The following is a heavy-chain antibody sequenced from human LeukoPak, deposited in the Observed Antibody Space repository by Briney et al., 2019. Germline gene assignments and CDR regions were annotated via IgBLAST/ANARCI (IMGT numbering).Heavy chain of an antibody. Sequence: GRSLRLSCAASGFTFSSYAMHWVRQAPGKGLEWVAVISYDGSNKYYAGSVRGRFTISRDNSKNTLYLQMNSLRAEDTAVYYCARVNSSSWYGALDIWGQGTMVTVSS. D-gene: IGHD6-13*01. CDR2: ISYDGSNK. J-gene: IGHJ3*02. CDR1: GFTFSSYA. CDR3: ARVNSSSWYGALDI. V-gene: IGHV3-30*04.